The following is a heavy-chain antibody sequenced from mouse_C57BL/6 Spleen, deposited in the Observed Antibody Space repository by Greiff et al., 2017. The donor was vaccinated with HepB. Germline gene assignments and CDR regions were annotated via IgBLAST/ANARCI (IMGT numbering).Heavy chain of an antibody. CDR2: IDPSDSYT. CDR3: ARRGFITTVVAPFDY. V-gene: IGHV1-69*01. Sequence: QVQLQQPGAELVMPGASMKLSCKASGYTFTSYWMHWVKQRPGQGLEWIGEIDPSDSYTNYNQKFKGKSTLTVDKSSSTAYMQLSSLTSEDSAVYYCARRGFITTVVAPFDYWGQGTTLTVSS. J-gene: IGHJ2*01. D-gene: IGHD1-1*01. CDR1: GYTFTSYW.